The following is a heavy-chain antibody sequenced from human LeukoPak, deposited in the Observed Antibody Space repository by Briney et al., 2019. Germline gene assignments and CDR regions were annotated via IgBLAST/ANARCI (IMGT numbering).Heavy chain of an antibody. J-gene: IGHJ5*02. CDR2: IRRKADGGTT. D-gene: IGHD1-26*01. CDR1: GFAFGDYA. CDR3: ARGRAYSGSYWFDP. Sequence: PGGSLRLSCTASGFAFGDYAVGWFRQAPGKGLEWVVFIRRKADGGTTEYAASVKGRFTISRDDSKSIASLQMNSLKPEDTAVYYCARGRAYSGSYWFDPWGQGTLVTVSS. V-gene: IGHV3-49*03.